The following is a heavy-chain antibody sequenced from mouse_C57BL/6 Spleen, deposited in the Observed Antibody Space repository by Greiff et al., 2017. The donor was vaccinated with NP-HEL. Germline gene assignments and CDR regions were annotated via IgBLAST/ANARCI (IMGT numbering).Heavy chain of an antibody. Sequence: EAQLQQSGPELVKPGASVKIPCKASGYTFTDYNMDWVKQSHGKSLEWIGDINPNNGGTIYNQKFKGKATLTVDKSSSTAYMELRSLTSEDTAVYYCARRGYYYGSSPYYWYFDVWGTGTTVTVSS. V-gene: IGHV1-18*01. D-gene: IGHD1-1*01. CDR3: ARRGYYYGSSPYYWYFDV. J-gene: IGHJ1*03. CDR2: INPNNGGT. CDR1: GYTFTDYN.